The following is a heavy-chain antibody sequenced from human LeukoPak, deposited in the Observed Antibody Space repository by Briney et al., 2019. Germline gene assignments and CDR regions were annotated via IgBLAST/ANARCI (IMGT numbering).Heavy chain of an antibody. J-gene: IGHJ6*03. V-gene: IGHV1-18*01. CDR1: GYTFTSYG. CDR3: ARFTRLRYFDWLLHKSRLDYYYYYMDV. Sequence: ASVKVSCKASGYTFTSYGISWVRQAPGQGLEWMGWISAYNGNTNYAQKLQGRVTMTTDTSTSTAYMELRSLRSDDTAVYYCARFTRLRYFDWLLHKSRLDYYYYYMDVWGKGTTVTVSS. D-gene: IGHD3-9*01. CDR2: ISAYNGNT.